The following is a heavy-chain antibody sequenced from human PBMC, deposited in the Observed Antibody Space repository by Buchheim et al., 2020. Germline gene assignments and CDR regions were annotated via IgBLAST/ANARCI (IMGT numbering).Heavy chain of an antibody. D-gene: IGHD3-22*01. J-gene: IGHJ4*02. CDR3: ARDYYEVPEF. V-gene: IGHV1-46*01. Sequence: QVQLVQSGPELKKPGASVKVSCKASGYTFSTSSMHWVRQAPGQGLEWMGIINPSGGRPTYAQTFQGRVTMTTDTYKNPVDMELSSLTSEDTAFYYCARDYYEVPEFWGQGTL. CDR2: INPSGGRP. CDR1: GYTFSTSS.